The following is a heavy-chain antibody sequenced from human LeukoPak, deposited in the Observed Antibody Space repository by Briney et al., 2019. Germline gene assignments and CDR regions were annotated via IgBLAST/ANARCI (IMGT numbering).Heavy chain of an antibody. CDR2: INAGNGNT. Sequence: ASVKVSCKASGYTFTSYAMHWVRQAPGQWLEWMGWINAGNGNTKYSQKFQGRVTITRDTSASTAYMELSSLRSEDTAVYYCASGVHYYDSSGSFDYWGQGTLVTVSS. J-gene: IGHJ4*02. D-gene: IGHD3-22*01. V-gene: IGHV1-3*01. CDR3: ASGVHYYDSSGSFDY. CDR1: GYTFTSYA.